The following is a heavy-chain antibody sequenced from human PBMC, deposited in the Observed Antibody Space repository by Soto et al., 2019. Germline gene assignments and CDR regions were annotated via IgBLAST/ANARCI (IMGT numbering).Heavy chain of an antibody. D-gene: IGHD5-18*01. J-gene: IGHJ4*02. CDR2: IIPIFGTA. V-gene: IGHV1-69*01. CDR1: GGTFSSYA. Sequence: QVQLVQSGAEVKKPGSSVKVSCKASGGTFSSYAISWVRQAPGQGLEWMGGIIPIFGTANYAQKFQGRVTITADESTSTAYMELSSLRSEDTAVYYCARESSDTAMGVNVDYYFDYGGQGTLVTVSS. CDR3: ARESSDTAMGVNVDYYFDY.